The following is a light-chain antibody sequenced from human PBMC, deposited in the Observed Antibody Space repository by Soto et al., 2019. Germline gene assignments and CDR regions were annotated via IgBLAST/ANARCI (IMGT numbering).Light chain of an antibody. CDR1: QNVNNNY. Sequence: EIVLTQSPGTLSLSPGERAILSCRASQNVNNNYLAWYQQKPGQSPSLLIYGASSRATGIPDMFSGSGSGTDFTLTISILETEEFVVYFCQQYGASPWTFDQGTKVEIK. V-gene: IGKV3-20*01. CDR3: QQYGASPWT. CDR2: GAS. J-gene: IGKJ1*01.